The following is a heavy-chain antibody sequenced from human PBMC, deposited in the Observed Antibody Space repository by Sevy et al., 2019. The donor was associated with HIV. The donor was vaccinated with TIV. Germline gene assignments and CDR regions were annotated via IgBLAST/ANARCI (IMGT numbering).Heavy chain of an antibody. CDR1: GFTFSSYG. V-gene: IGHV3-33*01. J-gene: IGHJ4*02. CDR2: IWYDGSNK. CDR3: ARSNGDCYFDY. D-gene: IGHD4-17*01. Sequence: GGSLRLSCAASGFTFSSYGMHWVRQAPGKGLEWVAVIWYDGSNKYYADSVKGRFTISRDNSKNTLYLQMNSLRAEDTAVYYCARSNGDCYFDYWGQGTLVTVSS.